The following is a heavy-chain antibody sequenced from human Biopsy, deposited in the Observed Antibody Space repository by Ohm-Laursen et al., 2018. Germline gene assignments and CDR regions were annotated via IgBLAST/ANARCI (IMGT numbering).Heavy chain of an antibody. Sequence: SSVKVSCKASGGTFSSSAITWVRQAPGQGLEWMGGIIGIFRTAHYAQKFQGRVTITADEFMSTAYMELSSLRSEDTAVYYCARGGGYNWNNGWFDPWGQGTPVTVSS. CDR1: GGTFSSSA. J-gene: IGHJ5*02. CDR3: ARGGGYNWNNGWFDP. D-gene: IGHD1/OR15-1a*01. V-gene: IGHV1-69*01. CDR2: IIGIFRTA.